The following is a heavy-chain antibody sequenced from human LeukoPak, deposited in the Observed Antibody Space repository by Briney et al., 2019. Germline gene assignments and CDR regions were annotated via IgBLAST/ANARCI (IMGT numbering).Heavy chain of an antibody. CDR3: ARDLRVPAAMIMGY. CDR1: GYTFTGYY. J-gene: IGHJ4*02. V-gene: IGHV1-2*07. CDR2: INPNSGGT. D-gene: IGHD2-2*01. Sequence: ASVKVSCKASGYTFTGYYMLWVRQAPGQGLEWMGWINPNSGGTNYAHKFQGRVTMTRDTSISTAYMELSRLRSDDTAVYYCARDLRVPAAMIMGYWDQGTLVTVSS.